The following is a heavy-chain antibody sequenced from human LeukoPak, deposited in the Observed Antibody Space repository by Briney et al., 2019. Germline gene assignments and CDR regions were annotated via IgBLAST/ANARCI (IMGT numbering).Heavy chain of an antibody. D-gene: IGHD1-1*01. CDR3: EREQQGRRAAFDY. CDR1: GFTFRSPG. J-gene: IGHJ4*02. CDR2: IWYDGNEI. V-gene: IGHV3-30*02. Sequence: GGSLRPSCAASGFTFRSPGMHWVRQTPGKGLEWVAFIWYDGNEIYYADSVKGRLTISTDTSRNTLYLQMNSLRTKELAIDYCEREQQGRRAAFDYWGQRTPVTVSS.